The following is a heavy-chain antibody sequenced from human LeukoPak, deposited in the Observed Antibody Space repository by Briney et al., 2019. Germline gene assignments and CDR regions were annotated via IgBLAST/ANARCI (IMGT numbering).Heavy chain of an antibody. J-gene: IGHJ4*02. CDR3: AKSPLIAVAAYFDY. CDR1: GFTFSSYA. D-gene: IGHD6-19*01. CDR2: ISGSGGST. Sequence: GGSLRLSCAASGFTFSSYAMSWVRQALGKGLEWVSAISGSGGSTYYADSVKGRFTISRDNSKNTLYLQMNSLRAEDTAVYYCAKSPLIAVAAYFDYWGQGTLVTVSS. V-gene: IGHV3-23*01.